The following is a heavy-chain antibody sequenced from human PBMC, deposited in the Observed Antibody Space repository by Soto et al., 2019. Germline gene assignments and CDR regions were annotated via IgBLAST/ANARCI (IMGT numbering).Heavy chain of an antibody. CDR3: AREGGNYYYYYGMDV. V-gene: IGHV3-21*01. CDR2: ISSSSTYI. J-gene: IGHJ6*02. D-gene: IGHD4-4*01. Sequence: EVQVVESGGGLVKPGGSLRLSCAASGISFSSHTMNWVRQAPGKGLEWVSSISSSSTYIYYADSVKGRFTISRDNAQNSLYLQMSSLRAEDTAVYYCAREGGNYYYYYGMDVWGQGTTVTVSS. CDR1: GISFSSHT.